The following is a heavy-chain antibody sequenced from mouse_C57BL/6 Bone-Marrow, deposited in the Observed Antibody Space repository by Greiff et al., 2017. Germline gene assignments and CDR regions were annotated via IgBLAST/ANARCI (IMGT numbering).Heavy chain of an antibody. V-gene: IGHV14-4*01. CDR1: GFNIKDDY. D-gene: IGHD1-1*01. CDR3: TTVVHY. Sequence: VQLQQSGAELVRPGASVKLSCTASGFNIKDDYMHWVKQRPEQGLEWIGWIDPENGDTEYASKFQGKATITAATSSTTAYRQLRSLTSEDTAVYYCTTVVHYWGQGTTLTVSS. CDR2: IDPENGDT. J-gene: IGHJ2*01.